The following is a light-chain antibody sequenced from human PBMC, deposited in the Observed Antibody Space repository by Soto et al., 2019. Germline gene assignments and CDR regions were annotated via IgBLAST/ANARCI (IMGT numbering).Light chain of an antibody. CDR1: QSVSSSY. V-gene: IGKV3-20*01. J-gene: IGKJ3*01. CDR3: QHYGNSPT. CDR2: GAS. Sequence: EVVLTQSPGTLSLSPGERATLSCRASQSVSSSYLAWYQQKRGEAPRLLLYGASSRATGIPDRFSGSGSGTDFTLNVSRLEPEDFAVYYCQHYGNSPTFGPGTKVDIK.